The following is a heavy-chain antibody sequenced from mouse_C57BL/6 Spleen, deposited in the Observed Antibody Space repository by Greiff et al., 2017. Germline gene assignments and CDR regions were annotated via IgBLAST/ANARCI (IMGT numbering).Heavy chain of an antibody. CDR3: ARRRLLYYAMDY. D-gene: IGHD2-3*01. CDR2: IHPNSGST. V-gene: IGHV1-64*01. Sequence: QVQLQQPGAELVKPGASVKLSCKASGYTFTSYWMHWVKQRPGQGLEWIGMIHPNSGSTNYNEKFKSKATLTVDKSSSTAYMQLSSLTFEDSAVYYCARRRLLYYAMDYWGQGTSVTVSS. J-gene: IGHJ4*01. CDR1: GYTFTSYW.